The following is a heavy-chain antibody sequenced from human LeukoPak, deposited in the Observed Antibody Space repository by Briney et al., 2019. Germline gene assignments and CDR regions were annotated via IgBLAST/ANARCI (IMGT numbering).Heavy chain of an antibody. CDR2: ISYDGSNK. D-gene: IGHD4-17*01. Sequence: PGGSLRLSCAASGFTFSSYGMHWVRQAPGKGLEWVAVISYDGSNKYYADSVKGRFTISRDNSKNTLYLQMNSLRAEDTAVYYCAKILLWKPDYGDPWDYWGQGTLVTVSS. CDR1: GFTFSSYG. CDR3: AKILLWKPDYGDPWDY. J-gene: IGHJ4*02. V-gene: IGHV3-30*18.